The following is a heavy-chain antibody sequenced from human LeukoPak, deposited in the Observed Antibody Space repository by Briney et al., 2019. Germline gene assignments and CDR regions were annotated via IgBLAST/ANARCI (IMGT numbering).Heavy chain of an antibody. CDR2: ISFDGKKE. J-gene: IGHJ6*03. V-gene: IGHV3-30*04. CDR3: ARASMATINYYYFCMDA. CDR1: GFRLIKYA. D-gene: IGHD5-24*01. Sequence: GGSLRLSCEASGFRLIKYAMHWVRQAPGRGLEWVAVISFDGKKEFYADSVKGRFTISRDNSKNALFLQMNSLQTDDTAIYYCARASMATINYYYFCMDAWGKGTTVTVSS.